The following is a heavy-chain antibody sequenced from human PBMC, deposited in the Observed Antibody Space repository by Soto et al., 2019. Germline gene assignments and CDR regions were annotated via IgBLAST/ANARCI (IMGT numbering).Heavy chain of an antibody. CDR2: INWNGGST. D-gene: IGHD5-12*01. CDR1: GFTFSSYG. V-gene: IGHV3-20*04. CDR3: ARGPPGGYSGYGYGFEF. Sequence: GGSLRLSCAASGFTFSSYGMHWVRQAPGKGLEWVSGINWNGGSTGYADSVKGRFTISRDNAKNSLYLQMNSLRAEDTALYYYARGPPGGYSGYGYGFEFWGQGTMVTVS. J-gene: IGHJ3*01.